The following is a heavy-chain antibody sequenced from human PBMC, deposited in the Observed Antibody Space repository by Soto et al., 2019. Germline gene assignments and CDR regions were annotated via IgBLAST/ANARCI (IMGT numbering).Heavy chain of an antibody. CDR2: IYYSGST. Sequence: SETLSLTGTVSGGSISSYYWSWIRQPPGKGLEWIGYIYYSGSTNYNPSLKSRVTISVDTSKNQFSLKLSSVTAADTAVYYCARDPAPYSGSYFDIWGQGTMVTVSS. CDR3: ARDPAPYSGSYFDI. D-gene: IGHD1-26*01. J-gene: IGHJ3*02. V-gene: IGHV4-59*01. CDR1: GGSISSYY.